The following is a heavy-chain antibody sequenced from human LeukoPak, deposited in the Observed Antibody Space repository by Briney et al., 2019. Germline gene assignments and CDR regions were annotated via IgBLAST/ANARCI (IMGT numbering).Heavy chain of an antibody. J-gene: IGHJ4*02. D-gene: IGHD3-9*01. CDR1: GFTFSSYA. V-gene: IGHV3-23*01. Sequence: GGSLRLSCAASGFTFSSYAMSWVRQAPGKGLEWVSAISGSGGSTYYADSVKGRFTISRDNSKNTLYLQMNSLRAEDTAVYYCAKSTYDILTGYQYYFGYWGQGTLVTVSS. CDR2: ISGSGGST. CDR3: AKSTYDILTGYQYYFGY.